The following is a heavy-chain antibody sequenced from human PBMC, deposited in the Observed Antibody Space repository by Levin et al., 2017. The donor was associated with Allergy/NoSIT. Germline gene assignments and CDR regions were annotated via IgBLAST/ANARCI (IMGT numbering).Heavy chain of an antibody. D-gene: IGHD6-13*01. J-gene: IGHJ4*02. Sequence: PGESLKISCAASGFTFSSYGMHWVRQAPGKGLEWVAVISYDGSNKYYADSVKGRFTISRDNSKNTLYLQMNSLRAEDTAVYYCAKAAADLGYDYWGQGTLVTVSS. CDR2: ISYDGSNK. CDR1: GFTFSSYG. CDR3: AKAAADLGYDY. V-gene: IGHV3-30*18.